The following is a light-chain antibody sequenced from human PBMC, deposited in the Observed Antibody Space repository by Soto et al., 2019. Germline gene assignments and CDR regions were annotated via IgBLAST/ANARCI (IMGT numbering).Light chain of an antibody. Sequence: AIRMTQSPSSFSASTGDRFTITCRASQGISSYLAWYQQKPGKAPKLLIYAASTLQSGVPSRFSGSGSGTDFTLTISSLQPDDFATYYCQQYQSYWTFGQGTKVDI. V-gene: IGKV1-8*01. CDR2: AAS. J-gene: IGKJ1*01. CDR3: QQYQSYWT. CDR1: QGISSY.